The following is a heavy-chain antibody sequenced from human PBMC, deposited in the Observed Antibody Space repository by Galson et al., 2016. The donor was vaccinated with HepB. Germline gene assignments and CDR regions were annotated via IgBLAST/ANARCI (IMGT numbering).Heavy chain of an antibody. CDR3: AKVSDHYDFLTGYYREVCFDY. CDR1: GFTFSSYA. CDR2: ISDNGDTI. J-gene: IGHJ4*02. V-gene: IGHV3-23*01. D-gene: IGHD3-9*01. Sequence: SLRLSCAASGFTFSSYALNWVRQAPGKGLEWVSSISDNGDTIYYADSVRGRFTISRDNSKNTLYLQRSSRRAEDTAVYFCAKVSDHYDFLTGYYREVCFDYWGQGTLVTASS.